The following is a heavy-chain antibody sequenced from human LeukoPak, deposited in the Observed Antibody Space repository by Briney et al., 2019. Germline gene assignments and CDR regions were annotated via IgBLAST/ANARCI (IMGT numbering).Heavy chain of an antibody. D-gene: IGHD2-15*01. CDR1: GFTFSSYW. V-gene: IGHV3-7*03. CDR3: AKRGPSDAFDI. CDR2: INEDGSEK. Sequence: SGGSLRLSCAASGFTFSSYWMSWVRQAPGKGLEWVANINEDGSEKYYVDSVKGRFTISRGNAKNSLYLQMNSLRAEDTAVYYCAKRGPSDAFDIWGQGTMVTVSS. J-gene: IGHJ3*02.